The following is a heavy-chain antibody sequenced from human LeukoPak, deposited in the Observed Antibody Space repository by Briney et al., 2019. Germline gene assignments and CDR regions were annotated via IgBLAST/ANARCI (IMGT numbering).Heavy chain of an antibody. V-gene: IGHV3-23*01. CDR2: ISGDGGNT. Sequence: PGGSLRLSCAASGFTFSNYGMCWVRQAPGKGLEWVSLISGDGGNTYYPDSVKGRLTISRDNSKNTVYLQMNSLRAEDTALYYCAPDLRGSASSLDDWGQGTLVTVSS. J-gene: IGHJ4*02. CDR1: GFTFSNYG. CDR3: APDLRGSASSLDD. D-gene: IGHD6-25*01.